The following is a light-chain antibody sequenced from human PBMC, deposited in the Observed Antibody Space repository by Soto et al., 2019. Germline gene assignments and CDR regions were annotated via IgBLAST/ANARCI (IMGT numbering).Light chain of an antibody. CDR3: QQYNNWPPVT. V-gene: IGKV3-15*01. CDR2: GAS. CDR1: QSVSSN. Sequence: EIVMTQSPATLSVSPGERATLSCRASQSVSSNLAWYQQKPGQAPRLLIYGASTRATGIPARFSGSGSGTEFNPTISSLQSEDFAVYYCQQYNNWPPVTFGQGTKLEIK. J-gene: IGKJ2*01.